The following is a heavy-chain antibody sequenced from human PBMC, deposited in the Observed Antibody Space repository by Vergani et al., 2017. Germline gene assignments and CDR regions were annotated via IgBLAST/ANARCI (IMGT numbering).Heavy chain of an antibody. CDR2: ISSSSSYI. CDR1: GFTFSSYS. D-gene: IGHD3-3*01. Sequence: EVQLVESGGGLVKPGGSLRLSCAASGFTFSSYSMNWVRQAPGKGLEWVSSISSSSSYIYYADSVKGRFTISRDNAKNSLYLQMNSLRAEDTAVYDCAREVARRERGYYRDYYYYYMDVWGKGTTVTVSS. J-gene: IGHJ6*03. V-gene: IGHV3-21*01. CDR3: AREVARRERGYYRDYYYYYMDV.